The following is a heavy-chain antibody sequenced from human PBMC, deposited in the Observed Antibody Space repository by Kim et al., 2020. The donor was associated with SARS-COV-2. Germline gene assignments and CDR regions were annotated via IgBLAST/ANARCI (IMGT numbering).Heavy chain of an antibody. CDR3: ARGPNYSPFDY. D-gene: IGHD4-4*01. J-gene: IGHJ4*02. Sequence: YNAESGRGRVTITRDNDKNSLFLQMNSLRAEDTAVYYCARGPNYSPFDYWGQGTLVTVSS. V-gene: IGHV3-48*03.